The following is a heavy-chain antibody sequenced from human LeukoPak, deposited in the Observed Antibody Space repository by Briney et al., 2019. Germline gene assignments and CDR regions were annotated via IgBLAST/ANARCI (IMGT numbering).Heavy chain of an antibody. CDR2: IYHSGNT. CDR3: ARDRNYYDSSGPPYYYSALDV. Sequence: SETLSLTCTVSGGSISSYYWSWIRQPPGKGLEWIGYIYHSGNTYYNPSLKSRVTISIHNSKNQFSLKVNSVTAADTAVYYCARDRNYYDSSGPPYYYSALDVWGQGTTVTVSS. V-gene: IGHV4-59*01. D-gene: IGHD3-22*01. CDR1: GGSISSYY. J-gene: IGHJ6*02.